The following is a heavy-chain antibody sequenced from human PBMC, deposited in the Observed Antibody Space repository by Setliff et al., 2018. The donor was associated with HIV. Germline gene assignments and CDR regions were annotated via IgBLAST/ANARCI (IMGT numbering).Heavy chain of an antibody. V-gene: IGHV4-31*01. D-gene: IGHD2-15*01. CDR3: ARGRVFCNGDSCYHFDF. CDR1: GDSISSGNFF. CDR2: GYFSGSA. J-gene: IGHJ4*02. Sequence: LSLTCTVSGDSISSGNFFWRWIRQSPGKGLEWIGYGYFSGSATHNPSLKSPVSISVDTSKNQFYLTLSSVTAADTAVYYCARGRVFCNGDSCYHFDFWGQGILVTVSS.